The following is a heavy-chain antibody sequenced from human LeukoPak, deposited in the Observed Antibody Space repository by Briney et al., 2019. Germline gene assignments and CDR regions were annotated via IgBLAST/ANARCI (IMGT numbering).Heavy chain of an antibody. CDR2: IYKSGST. Sequence: SETLSLTCAVSGFSISSGYYWGWIRQPPGKGLEWIGSIYKSGSTYYNPSLKSRVTISVDTSKNQFSLKLRSVTAADTAAYYCASHCSGGSCYEGYNWFDPWGQGTLVTVSS. J-gene: IGHJ5*02. CDR3: ASHCSGGSCYEGYNWFDP. CDR1: GFSISSGYY. V-gene: IGHV4-38-2*01. D-gene: IGHD2-15*01.